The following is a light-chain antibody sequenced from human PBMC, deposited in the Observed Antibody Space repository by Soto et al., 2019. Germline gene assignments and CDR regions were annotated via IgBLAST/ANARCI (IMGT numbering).Light chain of an antibody. J-gene: IGKJ4*01. Sequence: EIVMTQSPATLSLSPGERATLSCRASQSVSINLAWYQQKSGQAPRLLIYGASNRATGIPARFSGSGSGTDFTLTISSLEPEDFAVYYCQQRSNWPPLTFGGGTKVDIK. V-gene: IGKV3-11*01. CDR3: QQRSNWPPLT. CDR1: QSVSIN. CDR2: GAS.